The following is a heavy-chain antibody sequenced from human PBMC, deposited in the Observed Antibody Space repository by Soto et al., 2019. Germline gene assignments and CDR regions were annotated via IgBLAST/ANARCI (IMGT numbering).Heavy chain of an antibody. CDR3: AIAYSGTYDGYLDP. Sequence: GASVKVSCKASGYTFTSYDINWVRQATGQGLEWMGWMNPNSGNTGYAQKFQGRVTMTRNTSISTAYMELSSLRSEDTAVYYCAIAYSGTYDGYLDPWGQGTLVTVSS. CDR2: MNPNSGNT. J-gene: IGHJ5*02. D-gene: IGHD1-26*01. V-gene: IGHV1-8*01. CDR1: GYTFTSYD.